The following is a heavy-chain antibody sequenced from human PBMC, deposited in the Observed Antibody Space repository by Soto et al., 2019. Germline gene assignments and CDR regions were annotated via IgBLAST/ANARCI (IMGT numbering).Heavy chain of an antibody. Sequence: ASVKVSCKASGYTFTSYGISWVRRAPGQGLEWMGWISAYNGNTNYAQKLQGRVTMTTDTSTSTAYMELRSLRSDDTAVYYCARDGGVAVAGKDYYGMDVWGQGTTVTV. CDR3: ARDGGVAVAGKDYYGMDV. V-gene: IGHV1-18*04. CDR1: GYTFTSYG. J-gene: IGHJ6*02. D-gene: IGHD6-19*01. CDR2: ISAYNGNT.